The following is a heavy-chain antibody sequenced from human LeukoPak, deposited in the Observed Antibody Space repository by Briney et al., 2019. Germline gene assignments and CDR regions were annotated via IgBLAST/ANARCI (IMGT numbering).Heavy chain of an antibody. J-gene: IGHJ5*02. CDR3: ARDYSNFDWLNWFDP. D-gene: IGHD3-9*01. V-gene: IGHV3-48*03. CDR1: GFTFSSYE. Sequence: GGPLRLSCAASGFTFSSYEMNWVRQAPGKGLEWVSYISSSGSTIYYADSVKGRFTISRDNAKNSLYLQMNSLRAEDTAVYYCARDYSNFDWLNWFDPWGQGTLVTVSP. CDR2: ISSSGSTI.